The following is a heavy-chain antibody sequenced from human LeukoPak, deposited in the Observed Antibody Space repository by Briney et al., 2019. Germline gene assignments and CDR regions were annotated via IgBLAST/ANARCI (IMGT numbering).Heavy chain of an antibody. CDR2: ISYDGSNK. CDR1: GFTLSSYA. D-gene: IGHD3-22*01. Sequence: QPGGSLRLSCAASGFTLSSYAMHWVRQAPGKGLEWVAVISYDGSNKYYADSVKGRFTISRDNSKNTLYLQMNSLRAEDTAVYYCARDSSGYNWLYYYYGMDVWGQGTTVTVSS. CDR3: ARDSSGYNWLYYYYGMDV. J-gene: IGHJ6*02. V-gene: IGHV3-30-3*01.